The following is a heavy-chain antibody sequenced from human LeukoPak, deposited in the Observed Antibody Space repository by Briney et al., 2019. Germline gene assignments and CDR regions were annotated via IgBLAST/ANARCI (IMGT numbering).Heavy chain of an antibody. CDR3: ARAYYDSSGYTVYYYYYGMDV. Sequence: ASVKVSCKASGYTFTSYGISWVRQAPGQGLEWMGWISAYNGNTNYALKLQGRVTMTTDTSTSTVYMELRSLRSDDTAVYYCARAYYDSSGYTVYYYYYGMDVWGQGTTVTVSS. J-gene: IGHJ6*02. CDR2: ISAYNGNT. V-gene: IGHV1-18*01. CDR1: GYTFTSYG. D-gene: IGHD3-22*01.